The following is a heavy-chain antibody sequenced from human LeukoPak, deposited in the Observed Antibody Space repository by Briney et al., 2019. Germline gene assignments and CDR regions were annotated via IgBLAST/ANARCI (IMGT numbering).Heavy chain of an antibody. Sequence: GGSLRLSCAASGFTVSSNYMSWVRQAPGKGLEWVSVIYSGGSTYYADSVKGRFTISRDNSKNTLYLQMNSLRAEDTAVYYCARAPPHYYDSSGYLYYYYGMDVWGQGTTVTVSS. J-gene: IGHJ6*02. D-gene: IGHD3-22*01. CDR2: IYSGGST. CDR1: GFTVSSNY. V-gene: IGHV3-53*01. CDR3: ARAPPHYYDSSGYLYYYYGMDV.